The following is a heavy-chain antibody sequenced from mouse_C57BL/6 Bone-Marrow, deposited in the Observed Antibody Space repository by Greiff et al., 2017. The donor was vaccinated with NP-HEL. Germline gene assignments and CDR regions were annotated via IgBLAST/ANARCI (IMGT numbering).Heavy chain of an antibody. CDR3: ARDYGSCYYYAMDD. J-gene: IGHJ4*01. CDR2: IDPEDGDT. D-gene: IGHD1-1*01. V-gene: IGHV14-2*01. CDR1: GFNIRDYY. Sequence: EVQLQQSGAELVKPGASVKLSCTASGFNIRDYYMHWVKQRTEQGLEWIGRIDPEDGDTKYAPKFQGKDTITADTSSNTAYLQLSSLTSEDTAVYYCARDYGSCYYYAMDDWGQGTSVTVSS.